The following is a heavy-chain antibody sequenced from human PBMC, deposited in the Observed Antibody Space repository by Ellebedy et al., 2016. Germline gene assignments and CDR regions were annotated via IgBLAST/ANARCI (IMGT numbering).Heavy chain of an antibody. CDR2: INSSSSTI. D-gene: IGHD6-13*01. CDR1: GFTFSSYG. Sequence: GGSLRLSCAASGFTFSSYGMNWVRQAPGKGLEWVSYINSSSSTIYYADSVKGRFTISRDNAKNSLYLQMNSLRDEDTAVYYCTRATGSSFGVGYWGQGTLVTVSS. V-gene: IGHV3-48*02. J-gene: IGHJ4*02. CDR3: TRATGSSFGVGY.